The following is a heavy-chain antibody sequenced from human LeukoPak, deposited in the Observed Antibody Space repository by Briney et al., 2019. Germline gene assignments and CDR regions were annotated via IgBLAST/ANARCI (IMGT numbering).Heavy chain of an antibody. Sequence: PGGSLRLSCAASGFTFSSYWMSWVRQAPGKGLKGVAKIKQDGSEKYYVDSVKGRFTISRDNAKNSLYLQMNSLRAEDTAVYYCARDGVWWFGELLRNYYYGMDVWGQGTTVTVSS. CDR3: ARDGVWWFGELLRNYYYGMDV. V-gene: IGHV3-7*01. CDR1: GFTFSSYW. D-gene: IGHD3-10*01. J-gene: IGHJ6*02. CDR2: IKQDGSEK.